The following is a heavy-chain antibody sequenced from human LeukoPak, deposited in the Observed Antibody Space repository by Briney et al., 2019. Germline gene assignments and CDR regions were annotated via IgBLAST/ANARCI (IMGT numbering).Heavy chain of an antibody. CDR1: GFTFSTYG. Sequence: GGSLRLSCAASGFTFSTYGMNWVRQAPGKGLEWVSYISSVITTVYYADSVKGRFTISRDNTKNSLYLQMDSLRAEDTAMYYCTTYYDSGPSKDWGQGTLVTVSS. V-gene: IGHV3-48*04. D-gene: IGHD3-22*01. CDR3: TTYYDSGPSKD. CDR2: ISSVITTV. J-gene: IGHJ4*02.